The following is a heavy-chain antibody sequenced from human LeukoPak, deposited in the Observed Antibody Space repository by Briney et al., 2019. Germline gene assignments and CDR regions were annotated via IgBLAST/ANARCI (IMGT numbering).Heavy chain of an antibody. CDR3: ARGTSSLSGSSY. V-gene: IGHV3-30*02. J-gene: IGHJ4*02. CDR1: GLTFSNYG. Sequence: PGGSLRLSCAAAGLTFSNYGMHWVRQAPGKGLQWVAYIRYDGRNKYSADSVKGRFTIYRDNSKSTLYLQMNSLRAEDTAVYYCARGTSSLSGSSYWGQGTLVTVSS. CDR2: IRYDGRNK. D-gene: IGHD1-26*01.